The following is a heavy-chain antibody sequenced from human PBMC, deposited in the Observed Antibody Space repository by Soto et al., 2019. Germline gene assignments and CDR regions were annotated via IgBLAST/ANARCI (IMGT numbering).Heavy chain of an antibody. Sequence: ASVKVSCKASGCTFTSYGISWVRQAPGQGLEWMGWISAYNGNTNYAQKLQGRVTMTTDTSTSTAYMELRSLRSDDTAVYYCARVWRSTDWFDPWGQGTLVTVSS. J-gene: IGHJ5*02. CDR1: GCTFTSYG. D-gene: IGHD2-21*01. CDR2: ISAYNGNT. CDR3: ARVWRSTDWFDP. V-gene: IGHV1-18*01.